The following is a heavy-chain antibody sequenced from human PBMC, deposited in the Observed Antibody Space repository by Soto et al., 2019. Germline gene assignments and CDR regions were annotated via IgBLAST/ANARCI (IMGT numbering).Heavy chain of an antibody. V-gene: IGHV1-2*02. CDR2: INPNSGGT. D-gene: IGHD1-1*01. Sequence: ASVKVSCKASGYTFSDYYIHWVRQAPGQGLEWMGWINPNSGGTKYAPKFQGGVTMTRDTSITTAYMELSRLRSGDAAVYYCAREPATAKPEGVDFWGQGTLVTVSS. J-gene: IGHJ4*02. CDR1: GYTFSDYY. CDR3: AREPATAKPEGVDF.